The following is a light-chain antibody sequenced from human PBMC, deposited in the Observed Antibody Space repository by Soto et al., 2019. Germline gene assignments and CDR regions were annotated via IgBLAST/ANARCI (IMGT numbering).Light chain of an antibody. V-gene: IGKV3-15*01. CDR3: QDYDDWPMWT. CDR1: QSVSSN. Sequence: EIVMTQSPATLSVSPGERATLSCRASQSVSSNLAWYQQKLGQAPRLLIYGASTRAPGIPARFSGSGSGTEFTLVISSLQSEDIAVYYCQDYDDWPMWTFGQGTKVDIK. J-gene: IGKJ1*01. CDR2: GAS.